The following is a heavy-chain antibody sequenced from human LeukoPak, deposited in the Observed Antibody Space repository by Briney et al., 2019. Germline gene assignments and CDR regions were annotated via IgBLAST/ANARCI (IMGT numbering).Heavy chain of an antibody. CDR1: GFTFSSYS. Sequence: GGSLRLSCAASGFTFSSYSMNWVRQAPGKGLEWVSSISSSSSYIYYAGSVKGRFTISRDNAKNSLYLQMNSLRAEDTAVYYCAREESSSWYYFDYWGQGTLVTVSS. V-gene: IGHV3-21*01. J-gene: IGHJ4*02. CDR3: AREESSSWYYFDY. D-gene: IGHD6-13*01. CDR2: ISSSSSYI.